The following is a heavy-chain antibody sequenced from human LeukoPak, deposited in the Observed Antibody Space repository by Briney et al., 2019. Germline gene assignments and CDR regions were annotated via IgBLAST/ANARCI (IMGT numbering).Heavy chain of an antibody. V-gene: IGHV4-61*02. Sequence: PSETLSLTCIVSGASVSRGNYNWTWFRQPPGKGLEWIGRIYTSGSTNYNPSLKSRVTISIDASKNQFSLRLSSVTAADSAVYYCTQGGELMNYWGQGTLVTVSS. J-gene: IGHJ4*02. CDR3: TQGGELMNY. D-gene: IGHD1-26*01. CDR1: GASVSRGNYN. CDR2: IYTSGST.